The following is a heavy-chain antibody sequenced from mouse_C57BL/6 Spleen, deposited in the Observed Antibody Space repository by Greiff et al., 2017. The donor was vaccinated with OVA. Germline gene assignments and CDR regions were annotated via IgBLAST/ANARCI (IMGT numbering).Heavy chain of an antibody. V-gene: IGHV10-3*01. J-gene: IGHJ1*03. CDR1: GFTFNTYA. Sequence: GGGLVQPKGSLKLSCAASGFTFNTYAMHWVRQAPGKGLEWVARIRSKSSNYATYYADSVKDRFTISRDDSQSMLYLQMNNLKTEDTAMYYCVREPTVVAHWYFDVWGTGTTVTVSS. CDR2: IRSKSSNYAT. D-gene: IGHD1-1*01. CDR3: VREPTVVAHWYFDV.